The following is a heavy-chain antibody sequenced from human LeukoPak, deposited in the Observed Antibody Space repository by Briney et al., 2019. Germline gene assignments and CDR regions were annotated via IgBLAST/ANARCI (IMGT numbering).Heavy chain of an antibody. CDR1: GFTFSSYS. V-gene: IGHV3-21*01. D-gene: IGHD3-22*01. CDR2: ISSSSSYI. Sequence: GGSLRLSCAASGFTFSSYSMNWVRQAPGKGLEWVSSISSSSSYIYYADSVKGRFTISRDNAKNSLYLQMNSLRAEDTAVYYCAREDDSSGENWFDPWGQGTLVTVSS. J-gene: IGHJ5*02. CDR3: AREDDSSGENWFDP.